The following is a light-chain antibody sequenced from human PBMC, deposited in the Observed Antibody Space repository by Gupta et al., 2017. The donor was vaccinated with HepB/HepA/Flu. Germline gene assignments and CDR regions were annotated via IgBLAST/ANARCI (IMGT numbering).Light chain of an antibody. J-gene: IGKJ5*01. Sequence: DIQLTQSPSSLSASVGDRVTITCRVSQGISSYLNWYRQKPGNGPKLLIYRASKSQSGVPSRFSGSSSATYFTLTISMRPPEDVANYYGQLAATAPITFGQGTXMEIK. V-gene: IGKV1-37*01. CDR1: QGISSY. CDR2: RAS. CDR3: QLAATAPIT.